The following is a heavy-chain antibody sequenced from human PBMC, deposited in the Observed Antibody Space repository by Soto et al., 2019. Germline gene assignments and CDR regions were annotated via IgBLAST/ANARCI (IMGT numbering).Heavy chain of an antibody. V-gene: IGHV4-39*01. CDR1: GGSIRSSSHY. CDR3: ARRGVGYCSGGSCYTVSWFDP. Sequence: SETLSLTCTVSGGSIRSSSHYWGWIRQPPGKGLEWIGSIYYSGSTYYNPSLKSRVTISVDTSKNQFSLKLSSVTAADTAVYYCARRGVGYCSGGSCYTVSWFDPWGQGTLVTVSS. D-gene: IGHD2-15*01. J-gene: IGHJ5*02. CDR2: IYYSGST.